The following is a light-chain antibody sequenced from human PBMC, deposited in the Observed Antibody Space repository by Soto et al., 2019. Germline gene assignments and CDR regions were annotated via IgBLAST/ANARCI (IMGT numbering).Light chain of an antibody. CDR3: AAWDDSLNGVV. CDR2: SNN. V-gene: IGLV1-44*01. CDR1: SSNIGSNT. J-gene: IGLJ2*01. Sequence: QLVLTQPPSASGTPGQRVTISCSGSSSNIGSNTVNWYQQLPGTAPKLLIYSNNQRPSGVPDRFSGSKSGTSASLAISGLQSEDDGDYYCAAWDDSLNGVVFGGGTKLTVL.